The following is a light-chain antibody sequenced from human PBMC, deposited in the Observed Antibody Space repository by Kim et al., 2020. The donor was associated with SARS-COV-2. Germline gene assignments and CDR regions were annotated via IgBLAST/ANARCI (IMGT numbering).Light chain of an antibody. CDR3: QTWGTGIHV. J-gene: IGLJ1*01. V-gene: IGLV4-69*01. Sequence: ASVKHTCPLSSGHSSYAIAWHQQQPEKGPRYLMKLNSDGSHSKGDGIPDRFSGSSSGAERYLTISSLQSEDEADYYCQTWGTGIHVFGTGTKVTVL. CDR2: LNSDGSH. CDR1: SGHSSYA.